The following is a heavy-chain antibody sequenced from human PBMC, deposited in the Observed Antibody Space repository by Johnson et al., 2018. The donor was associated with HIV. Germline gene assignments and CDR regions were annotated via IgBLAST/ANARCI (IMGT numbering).Heavy chain of an antibody. CDR1: GLTVSSNY. CDR3: AKDMSRVVTPWAVSVDI. V-gene: IGHV3-66*01. D-gene: IGHD4-23*01. J-gene: IGHJ3*02. Sequence: VQLVESGGGLVQPGGSLRLSCAASGLTVSSNYMSWVRQAPGKGLEWVSVIYSCGSTYYADSVKGRFTISRDNSNNTLYLQMDSLRAEDTAVYYCAKDMSRVVTPWAVSVDIWGQGTMVTVSS. CDR2: IYSCGST.